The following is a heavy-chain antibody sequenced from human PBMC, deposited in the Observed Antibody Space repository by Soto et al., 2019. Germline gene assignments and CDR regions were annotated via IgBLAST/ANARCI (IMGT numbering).Heavy chain of an antibody. Sequence: QLLLKESGPGLVKPSETLSLTCTVSGGSISSSSYYWGWIRQPPGKGLEWIGSIYYSGSTYYNPSLKCRVTISVDTSKNQFSLKLSSVTAADTAVYYCARMYSSGYDAFDIWGQGPKVTV. CDR3: ARMYSSGYDAFDI. CDR1: GGSISSSSYY. D-gene: IGHD6-19*01. V-gene: IGHV4-39*01. J-gene: IGHJ3*02. CDR2: IYYSGST.